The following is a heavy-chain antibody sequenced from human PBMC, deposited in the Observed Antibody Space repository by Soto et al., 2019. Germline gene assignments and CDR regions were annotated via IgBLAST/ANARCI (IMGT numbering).Heavy chain of an antibody. CDR1: GGSISSSSPS. CDR2: IYYTGIT. Sequence: QLQLQGSGPGLVKPSETLSLTCGVSGGSISSSSPSWGWIRQPPGKGLQWIGNIYYTGITYFNPSLKSRVTISVDTSKKQFFLKLTSVTAADTAVYYCATGYGSSWYDYWGQGTLVTVAS. CDR3: ATGYGSSWYDY. J-gene: IGHJ4*02. D-gene: IGHD6-13*01. V-gene: IGHV4-39*01.